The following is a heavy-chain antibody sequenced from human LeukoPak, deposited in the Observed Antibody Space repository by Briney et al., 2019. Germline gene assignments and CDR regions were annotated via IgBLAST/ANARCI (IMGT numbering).Heavy chain of an antibody. D-gene: IGHD5-18*01. CDR2: IYTSGST. J-gene: IGHJ3*02. CDR1: GVSISSYY. Sequence: SETLSLTCTVSGVSISSYYWSWIRQPAGKGLEWIGRIYTSGSTNYNPSLKSRVTISVDKSKNQFSLKLSSVTAADTAVYYCAGASDTAIASDAFDIWGQGTMVTVSS. CDR3: AGASDTAIASDAFDI. V-gene: IGHV4-4*07.